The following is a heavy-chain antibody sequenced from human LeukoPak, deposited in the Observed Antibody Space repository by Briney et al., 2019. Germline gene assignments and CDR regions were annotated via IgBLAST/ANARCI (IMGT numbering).Heavy chain of an antibody. J-gene: IGHJ3*02. V-gene: IGHV4-39*07. CDR2: IYYSGST. CDR3: AYQLLRDDAFDI. D-gene: IGHD2-2*01. Sequence: SETLSLTCTVSDGSISSNSHYWGWIRQPPGKGLEWIGSIYYSGSTYYNPSLKSRVTISVDTSKNQFSLKLSSVTAADTAVYYCAYQLLRDDAFDIWGQGTMVTVSS. CDR1: DGSISSNSHY.